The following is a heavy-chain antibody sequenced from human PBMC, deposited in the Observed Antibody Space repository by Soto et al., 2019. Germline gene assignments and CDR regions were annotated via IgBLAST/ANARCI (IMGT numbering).Heavy chain of an antibody. V-gene: IGHV4-34*01. CDR3: ARPGTKYSSSSPFYFDY. D-gene: IGHD6-6*01. Sequence: LSLTCAVYGGSFSGYYWSWIRQPPGKGLEWIGEINHSGSTDYNPSLKSRVTISVDTSKNQFSLKLSSVTAADTAVYYCARPGTKYSSSSPFYFDYWGQGTLVTVSS. CDR1: GGSFSGYY. CDR2: INHSGST. J-gene: IGHJ4*02.